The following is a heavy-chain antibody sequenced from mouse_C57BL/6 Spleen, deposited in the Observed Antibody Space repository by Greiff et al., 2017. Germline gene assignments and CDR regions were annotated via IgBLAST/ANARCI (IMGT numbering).Heavy chain of an antibody. J-gene: IGHJ1*03. CDR3: ARGSHDYGSSWYFDV. CDR2: INPNNGGT. CDR1: GYTFTDYN. Sequence: EVQLQESGPELVKPGASVKIPCKASGYTFTDYNMAWVKQSHGKSLEWIGDINPNNGGTIYNQKFKGKATLTVDKSSSTAYMELRSLTSEDTAVYYCARGSHDYGSSWYFDVWGTGTTVTVSS. V-gene: IGHV1-18*01. D-gene: IGHD1-1*01.